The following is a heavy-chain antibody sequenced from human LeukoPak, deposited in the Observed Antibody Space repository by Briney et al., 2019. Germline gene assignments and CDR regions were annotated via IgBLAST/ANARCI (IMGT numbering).Heavy chain of an antibody. Sequence: GGSLRLSCAASGFTVSSSYMSWVRQAPGKGLEWVSVIYSGGSTYYADSVKGRFTISRDNSKNTLYLQMNSLRAEDTAVYYCATHNRDDAFDIWGQGTMVTVSS. D-gene: IGHD3-10*01. V-gene: IGHV3-53*01. CDR3: ATHNRDDAFDI. J-gene: IGHJ3*02. CDR1: GFTVSSSY. CDR2: IYSGGST.